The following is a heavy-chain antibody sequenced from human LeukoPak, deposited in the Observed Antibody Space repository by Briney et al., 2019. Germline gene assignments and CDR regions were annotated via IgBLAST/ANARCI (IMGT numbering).Heavy chain of an antibody. V-gene: IGHV3-48*03. J-gene: IGHJ4*02. D-gene: IGHD2-15*01. CDR2: ISSSGTTT. CDR3: ARLGYCSGGSCYSLDH. Sequence: GGSLRLSCAASGFTFRSYEMIWVRQAPGKGLEWVSYISSSGTTTFYADSMKGRFATSRDNAKQSLYLQMKSLRAEDTAVYYCARLGYCSGGSCYSLDHWGQGTLVTVSS. CDR1: GFTFRSYE.